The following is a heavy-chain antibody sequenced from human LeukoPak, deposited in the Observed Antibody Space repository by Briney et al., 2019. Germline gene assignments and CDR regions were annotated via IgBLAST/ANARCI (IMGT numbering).Heavy chain of an antibody. Sequence: SGGSLRLSCAASGFTFSSYWMSWVRQAPGMGLEWVGNIKYDGSEIYYVDSVKGRFTISRDNAKNSLYLQMNSLRADDTAVYYCARVPQDWKATYYFDYWGQGTLVTVSS. CDR3: ARVPQDWKATYYFDY. D-gene: IGHD1-1*01. CDR2: IKYDGSEI. V-gene: IGHV3-7*01. J-gene: IGHJ4*02. CDR1: GFTFSSYW.